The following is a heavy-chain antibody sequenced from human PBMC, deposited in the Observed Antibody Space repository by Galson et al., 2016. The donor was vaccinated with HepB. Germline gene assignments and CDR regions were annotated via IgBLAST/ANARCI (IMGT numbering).Heavy chain of an antibody. CDR1: GGSISSGY. J-gene: IGHJ4*02. CDR3: ARAEKYNSGWYGFIDY. V-gene: IGHV4-4*07. Sequence: SETLSLTCTVSGGSISSGYWTWIRQSAGKGLEWIGRIYPSGSTNYNPSLNSRVTMSIDMSKNQFSLRLRSVTAADTAVYYCARAEKYNSGWYGFIDYRDQGTLVSVSS. D-gene: IGHD6-19*01. CDR2: IYPSGST.